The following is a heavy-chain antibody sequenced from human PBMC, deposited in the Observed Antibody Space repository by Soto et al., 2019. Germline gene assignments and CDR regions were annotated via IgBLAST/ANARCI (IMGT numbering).Heavy chain of an antibody. CDR1: GGSISSSSYY. V-gene: IGHV4-39*01. Sequence: SETLSLTCTVSGGSISSSSYYWGWIRQPPGKGLEWIGSIYYSGSTYYNPSLKSRVTISVDTSKNQFSLKLSSVTAADTAVYYCARHARYCSGGSCYYNWFDPWGQGTLVTVSS. CDR2: IYYSGST. J-gene: IGHJ5*02. D-gene: IGHD2-15*01. CDR3: ARHARYCSGGSCYYNWFDP.